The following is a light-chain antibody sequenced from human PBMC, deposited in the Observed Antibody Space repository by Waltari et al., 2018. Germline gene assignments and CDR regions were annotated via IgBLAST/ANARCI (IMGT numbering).Light chain of an antibody. CDR1: RSNPGSNS. J-gene: IGLJ3*02. CDR2: RNN. V-gene: IGLV1-47*01. Sequence: QSALSHPPSSSGTPGQGVNISCSVGRSNPGSNSVYWFPQLPGTAPKLLISRNNQRPSGVPDRFSASKSGTSASLAISGLRSEDEADYYCASWDDSLRGRVFGGGTKLTVL. CDR3: ASWDDSLRGRV.